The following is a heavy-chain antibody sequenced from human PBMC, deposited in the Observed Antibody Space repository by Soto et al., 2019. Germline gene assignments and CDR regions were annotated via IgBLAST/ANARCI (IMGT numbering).Heavy chain of an antibody. CDR3: ARDRPSGDYRFYYYYYYMDV. V-gene: IGHV3-11*01. D-gene: IGHD4-17*01. Sequence: GGSLRLSCAASGFTFCEYYMSWIRQAPGKGLEWVSYISSSGSTIYYADSVKGRFTVSRDNAKNSLYLQMNSLRAEDTAVYYCARDRPSGDYRFYYYYYYMDVWGKGTTVTVSS. CDR1: GFTFCEYY. J-gene: IGHJ6*03. CDR2: ISSSGSTI.